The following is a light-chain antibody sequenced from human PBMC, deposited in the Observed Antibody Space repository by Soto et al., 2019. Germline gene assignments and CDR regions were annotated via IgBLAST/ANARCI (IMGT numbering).Light chain of an antibody. J-gene: IGKJ4*01. CDR2: GAS. V-gene: IGKV3-15*01. CDR3: QQFHNWPLT. CDR1: QSVSSN. Sequence: EIVMTQSPATLSVSPGERATLSCRASQSVSSNLAWSQQKPGQAPRLLIYGASTRATGIPARFSGSGSGTEFTLTISSLQSEDFAVYYCQQFHNWPLTFAGGTKVEIK.